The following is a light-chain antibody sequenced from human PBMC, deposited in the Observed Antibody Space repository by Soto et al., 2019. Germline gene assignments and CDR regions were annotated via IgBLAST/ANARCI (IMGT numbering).Light chain of an antibody. V-gene: IGKV3-20*01. CDR2: GAS. Sequence: EIVMTQSPATLSVSPGETTRLSCRASQSINSDVAWYQQKVGQTPRLLIYGASTRATGIPDRFSGSGSGTDFTLTISRLEPEDSAVYYCQQYGSSPTWTFGQGTKVDIK. CDR3: QQYGSSPTWT. J-gene: IGKJ1*01. CDR1: QSINSD.